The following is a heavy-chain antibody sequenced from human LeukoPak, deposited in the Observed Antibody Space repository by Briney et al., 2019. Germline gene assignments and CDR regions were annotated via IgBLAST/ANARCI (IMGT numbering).Heavy chain of an antibody. CDR2: MNPNSGNT. Sequence: ASVKVSCKASGYTFTSYDINWVRQATGQGLEWMGWMNPNSGNTGYAQKFQGRVTITRNTSISTAYMELSSLRSEDTAVYYCARGQWCSSTSCYGEDYFDYWGQGTLVTISS. D-gene: IGHD2-2*01. V-gene: IGHV1-8*03. CDR3: ARGQWCSSTSCYGEDYFDY. J-gene: IGHJ4*02. CDR1: GYTFTSYD.